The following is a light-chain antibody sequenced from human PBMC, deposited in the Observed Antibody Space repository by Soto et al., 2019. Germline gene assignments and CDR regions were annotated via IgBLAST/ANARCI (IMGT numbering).Light chain of an antibody. Sequence: QSVLTQPPSASGSPGQSVTISCTGASSDIGAYNYVSWYQQHPGKAPKLMIFEVSKRPSGVPDRFSGSKSGNTASLTVSGLQAEDEAIYYCSSYGGRNNLVVFGGGTKLTVL. J-gene: IGLJ2*01. CDR2: EVS. CDR1: SSDIGAYNY. V-gene: IGLV2-8*01. CDR3: SSYGGRNNLVV.